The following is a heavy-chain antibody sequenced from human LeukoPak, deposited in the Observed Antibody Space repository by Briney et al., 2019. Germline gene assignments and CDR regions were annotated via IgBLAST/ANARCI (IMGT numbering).Heavy chain of an antibody. CDR3: ARDRAVYYYDSSGFDY. D-gene: IGHD3-22*01. V-gene: IGHV1-2*02. CDR1: GYTFTGYY. J-gene: IGHJ4*02. CDR2: INPNSGGT. Sequence: GASVKVSCKASGYTFTGYYMHWVRQAPGQGLEWMGWINPNSGGTNYAQKFQGRVTMTRDTSISTAYMELSRLRSDDTAVYYCARDRAVYYYDSSGFDYWGQGTLVTVSS.